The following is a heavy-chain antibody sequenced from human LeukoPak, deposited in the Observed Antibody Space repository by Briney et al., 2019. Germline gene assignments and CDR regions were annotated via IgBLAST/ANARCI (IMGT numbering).Heavy chain of an antibody. CDR2: ISSGTTYI. V-gene: IGHV3-21*01. CDR1: GFTFSTYS. CDR3: ARDPGFSIMTFGGLVNGPPDY. D-gene: IGHD3-16*01. J-gene: IGHJ4*02. Sequence: GGSLRLSCAASGFTFSTYSMNWVRQAPGKGLEWVASISSGTTYIYYADSVKGRFTISRDNAKNSLFLQMNSLRAEDTAVYYCARDPGFSIMTFGGLVNGPPDYWGQGTLVTVSS.